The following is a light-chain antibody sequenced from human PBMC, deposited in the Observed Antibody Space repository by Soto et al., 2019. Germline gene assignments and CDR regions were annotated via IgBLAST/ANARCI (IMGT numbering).Light chain of an antibody. Sequence: DIQMTQSPSSVSASVGDRVTITCRASQGISRWLAWYQQKPGKAPKLLIYAASSLQIGVPSRFSGSGSGTDFTLTIISMQPEDFATYYCQQANSFPITFGQGTRLEIK. V-gene: IGKV1-12*01. J-gene: IGKJ5*01. CDR3: QQANSFPIT. CDR1: QGISRW. CDR2: AAS.